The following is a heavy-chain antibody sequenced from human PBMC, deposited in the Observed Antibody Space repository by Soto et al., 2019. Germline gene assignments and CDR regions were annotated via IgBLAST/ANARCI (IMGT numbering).Heavy chain of an antibody. Sequence: ASVKVSCKASGYTFTSYYMHWVRQAPGQGLEWMGIINPSGGSTSYAQKFQGRVTVTRDTSTSTVYMELSSLRSEDTAVYYCARAQRRNWFDPWGQGTLVTVSS. J-gene: IGHJ5*02. CDR2: INPSGGST. CDR3: ARAQRRNWFDP. CDR1: GYTFTSYY. V-gene: IGHV1-46*01.